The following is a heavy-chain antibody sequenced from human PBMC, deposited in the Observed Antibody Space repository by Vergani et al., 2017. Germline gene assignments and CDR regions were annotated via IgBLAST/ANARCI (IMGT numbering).Heavy chain of an antibody. V-gene: IGHV3-53*01. Sequence: EVQLLESGGGLVQPGGSLRLSCAASGFTVSSNYMSWVRQAPGKGLEWVSVIYSGGSTYYADSVKGRFTISRDNSKNTLYLQMNSLRAEDTAVYYCARSQERYYGSGSLVYWGQGTLVTVSS. D-gene: IGHD3-10*01. CDR1: GFTVSSNY. J-gene: IGHJ4*02. CDR2: IYSGGST. CDR3: ARSQERYYGSGSLVY.